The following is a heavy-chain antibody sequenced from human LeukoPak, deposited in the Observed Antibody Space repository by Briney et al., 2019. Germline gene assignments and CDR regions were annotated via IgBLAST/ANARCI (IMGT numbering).Heavy chain of an antibody. J-gene: IGHJ5*02. CDR2: IYYSGST. D-gene: IGHD3-22*01. V-gene: IGHV4-39*07. CDR3: ASIGVHYYDSSGYIRNWFDP. Sequence: SEALSLTCTVSGVSISSDSYYWGWIRQPPGKGLEWIGSIYYSGSTYYNPSLKSRVTISVDTSKNQFSLKLSSVTAADTAVYYCASIGVHYYDSSGYIRNWFDPWGQGTLVTVSS. CDR1: GVSISSDSYY.